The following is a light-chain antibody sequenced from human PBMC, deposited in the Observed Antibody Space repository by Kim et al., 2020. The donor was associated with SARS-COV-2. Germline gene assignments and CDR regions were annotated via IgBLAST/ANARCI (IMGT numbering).Light chain of an antibody. CDR3: LQHSNYPLA. J-gene: IGKJ4*01. CDR1: QDISNS. V-gene: IGKV1-17*03. Sequence: DIQMSQSPSAMSASVGDRVTTTCRASQDISNSLAWFQQRPGKVPRRLIYAASSLQSGVPSRFSGSGSGTEFTLTISSLQPEDFATYYCLQHSNYPLAFGGGTKVDIK. CDR2: AAS.